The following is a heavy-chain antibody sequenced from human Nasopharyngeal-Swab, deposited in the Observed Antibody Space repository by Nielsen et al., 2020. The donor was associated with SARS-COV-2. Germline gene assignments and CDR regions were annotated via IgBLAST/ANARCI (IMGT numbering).Heavy chain of an antibody. Sequence: RQAPGKGLEWIGEINHSGSTNYNPSLKSRVTISVDTSNNQFSRKLSSVTAADTAIYYCARGSRSGINNYSSGWYFFDYWGQGALVTVSS. CDR3: ARGSRSGINNYSSGWYFFDY. D-gene: IGHD6-19*01. V-gene: IGHV4-34*01. J-gene: IGHJ4*02. CDR2: INHSGST.